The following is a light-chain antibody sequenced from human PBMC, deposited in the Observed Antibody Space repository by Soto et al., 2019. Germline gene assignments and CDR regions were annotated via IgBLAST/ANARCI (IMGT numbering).Light chain of an antibody. CDR2: EGT. J-gene: IGLJ1*01. Sequence: QSALTQPASVSGSPGQSITISCTGTTSDVGSYSLVSWYQQHPGKAPKLMIYEGTKRPSGVSNRFSGSKSGNTASLTISGLQVEDEADYYCCSYAGSATYVFGTGTKV. V-gene: IGLV2-23*01. CDR1: TSDVGSYSL. CDR3: CSYAGSATYV.